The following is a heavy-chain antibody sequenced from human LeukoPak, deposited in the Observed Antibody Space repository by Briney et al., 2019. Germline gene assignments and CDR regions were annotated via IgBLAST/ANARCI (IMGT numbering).Heavy chain of an antibody. CDR1: GFTVSSNY. V-gene: IGHV3-66*01. Sequence: PGGSLRLSCAASGFTVSSNYMSWVPQAPGKGLEWGSVIYSGGSTYNADSVKGRFTISRDNSKNTLYLQMNGLRAEDTAVYYCASKRGYSGYDVYYYYYMDVWGKGTTVTISS. CDR2: IYSGGST. J-gene: IGHJ6*03. D-gene: IGHD5-12*01. CDR3: ASKRGYSGYDVYYYYYMDV.